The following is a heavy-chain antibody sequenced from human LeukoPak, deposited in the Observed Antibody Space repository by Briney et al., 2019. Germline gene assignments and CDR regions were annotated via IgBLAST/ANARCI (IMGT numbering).Heavy chain of an antibody. CDR3: ARDQGGGGAVAGTYYYYMDV. V-gene: IGHV4-4*07. CDR1: GGSISSYY. Sequence: SETLSLTCTVSGGSISSYYWSWIRQPAGKGLEWIGRIYTSGSTNYSPSLKSRVTISVDTSKNQFSLKLSSVTAADTAVYYCARDQGGGGAVAGTYYYYMDVWGKGTTVTVSS. D-gene: IGHD6-19*01. CDR2: IYTSGST. J-gene: IGHJ6*03.